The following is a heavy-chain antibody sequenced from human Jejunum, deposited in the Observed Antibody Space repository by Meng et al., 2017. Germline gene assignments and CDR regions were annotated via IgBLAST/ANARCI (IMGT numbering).Heavy chain of an antibody. V-gene: IGHV3-21*01. J-gene: IGHJ6*02. CDR2: ISSSGSWI. D-gene: IGHD4-17*01. Sequence: GESLKISCVGSGITLSNYSMNWVRQAPGQGLEWVSFISSSGSWIYYADSVKGRFTISRDNAKNSQFLQMNNLRADDTAVYYCTRAYGDYEGRFYYYAMDVWGQGTTVTVSS. CDR3: TRAYGDYEGRFYYYAMDV. CDR1: GITLSNYS.